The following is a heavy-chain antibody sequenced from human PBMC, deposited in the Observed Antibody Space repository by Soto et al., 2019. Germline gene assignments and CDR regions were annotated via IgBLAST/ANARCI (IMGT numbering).Heavy chain of an antibody. V-gene: IGHV3-33*01. CDR2: IWYDGSNK. D-gene: IGHD2-2*01. Sequence: QVQLVESGGGVVQPGRSLRLSCAASGFTFSSYGMHWVRQAPGKGLEWVAGIWYDGSNKYYADSVKGRFTISRDNSKNTLYLQMNSLRAEDTAVYYCARVGVIGYCSSTSCHFDYWGQGTLVTVSS. J-gene: IGHJ4*02. CDR3: ARVGVIGYCSSTSCHFDY. CDR1: GFTFSSYG.